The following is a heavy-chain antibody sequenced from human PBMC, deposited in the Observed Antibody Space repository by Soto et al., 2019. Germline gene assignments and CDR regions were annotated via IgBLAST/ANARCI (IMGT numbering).Heavy chain of an antibody. D-gene: IGHD2-15*01. J-gene: IGHJ6*02. Sequence: QVQLVQSGAEVKKPGSSVKVSCKASGGSFTTFIVTWVRQAPGQGLEWMGRIIPVLGVEYYAQKFQGRVTLTTEKSTNTAYRELISLRSEDTAVYYCAKSPNPGSATPSSYGMDVWGLGTTVTVSS. V-gene: IGHV1-69*02. CDR3: AKSPNPGSATPSSYGMDV. CDR1: GGSFTTFI. CDR2: IIPVLGVE.